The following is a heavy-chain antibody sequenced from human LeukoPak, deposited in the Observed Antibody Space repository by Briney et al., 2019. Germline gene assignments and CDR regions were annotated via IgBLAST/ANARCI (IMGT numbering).Heavy chain of an antibody. V-gene: IGHV4-34*01. CDR3: ARATHSIAVAGDDY. D-gene: IGHD6-19*01. CDR2: INHSGST. Sequence: ASETLSLTCAVYGGSFSGYYWSWIRQPPGKGLEWIGEINHSGSTNYNPSLKSRVTISVDTSKNQFSLKLSSVTAADTAVYYCARATHSIAVAGDDYWGQGTLVTVSS. J-gene: IGHJ4*02. CDR1: GGSFSGYY.